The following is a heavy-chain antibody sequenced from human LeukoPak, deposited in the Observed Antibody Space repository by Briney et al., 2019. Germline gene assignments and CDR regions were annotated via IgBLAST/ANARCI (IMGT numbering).Heavy chain of an antibody. V-gene: IGHV4-59*08. CDR1: GGSISSYY. CDR2: IYYSGST. D-gene: IGHD1-26*01. CDR3: ARRRGADFDY. Sequence: SSETLSLTCTVSGGSISSYYWSWIRQPPGKGLEWIGYIYYSGSTNYNPSLKSRVTISVDTSKNQFSLKLSSVTAADTAVYYCARRRGADFDYWGQGTLVTVPS. J-gene: IGHJ4*02.